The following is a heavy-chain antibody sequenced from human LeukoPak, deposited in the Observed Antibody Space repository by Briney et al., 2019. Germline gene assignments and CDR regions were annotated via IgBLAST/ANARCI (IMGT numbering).Heavy chain of an antibody. CDR1: GFTSDDYA. V-gene: IGHV3-43*02. CDR3: AKDQAPYYYDSSGYSH. J-gene: IGHJ4*02. Sequence: GGSLRLSCAASGFTSDDYAMHWVRQAPGKGLEWVSLISGDGGSTYYADSVKGRFTISRDNSKNSLYLQMNSLRTEDTALYYCAKDQAPYYYDSSGYSHWGQGTLVTVSS. D-gene: IGHD3-22*01. CDR2: ISGDGGST.